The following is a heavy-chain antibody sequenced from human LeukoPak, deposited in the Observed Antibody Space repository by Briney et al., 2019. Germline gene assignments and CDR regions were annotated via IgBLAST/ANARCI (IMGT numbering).Heavy chain of an antibody. CDR3: AKDGDKTLDY. Sequence: GGSLRLSCAASGFTFDDYAMHWVRQAPGKGLEWVSGISWNSGSIGYADSVKGRFTISRDNAKNSLYLQMNSLRAEDTALYYCAKDGDKTLDYWGQGTLVTVSS. J-gene: IGHJ4*02. V-gene: IGHV3-9*01. CDR2: ISWNSGSI. D-gene: IGHD4-17*01. CDR1: GFTFDDYA.